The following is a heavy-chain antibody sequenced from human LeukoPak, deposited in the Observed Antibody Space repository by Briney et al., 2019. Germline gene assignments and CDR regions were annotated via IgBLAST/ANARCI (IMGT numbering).Heavy chain of an antibody. CDR3: ARGLLLWFGELLEGLNWFDP. D-gene: IGHD3-10*01. J-gene: IGHJ5*02. Sequence: SETLSLTCAVSGGSFSGYYWSWIRQPPGKGLEWIGEINHSGSTNYNPSLKSRVTISVDTSKNQFSLKLSSVAAADTAVYYCARGLLLWFGELLEGLNWFDPWGQGTLVTVSS. CDR2: INHSGST. CDR1: GGSFSGYY. V-gene: IGHV4-34*01.